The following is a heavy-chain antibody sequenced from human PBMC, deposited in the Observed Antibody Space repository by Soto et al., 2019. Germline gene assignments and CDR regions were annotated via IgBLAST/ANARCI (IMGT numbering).Heavy chain of an antibody. Sequence: EVQLVESGGGLVQPGASLRLSCAASGFTYDYYWMHWVRQAPGKGLVWVSRIHSDGTSTTYADSVKGRFTISRDNVKNTLDLQMNSLRVEDRAVYYCARGDRGAFDLWGQGTVVTVSS. J-gene: IGHJ3*01. V-gene: IGHV3-74*01. D-gene: IGHD1-26*01. CDR2: IHSDGTST. CDR1: GFTYDYYW. CDR3: ARGDRGAFDL.